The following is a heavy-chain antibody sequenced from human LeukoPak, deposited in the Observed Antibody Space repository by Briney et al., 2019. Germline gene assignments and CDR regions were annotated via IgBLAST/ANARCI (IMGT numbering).Heavy chain of an antibody. CDR1: GYXFTSYW. CDR3: ARHPRLQSAIDY. J-gene: IGHJ4*02. Sequence: GESLKISCNGSGYXFTSYWISWVRQMPGKGLEWMGRIDPSDSYTNYSPSFQGHVTISADKSISTAYLQWSSLKASDTAMYYCARHPRLQSAIDYWGQGTLVTVSS. D-gene: IGHD4-11*01. CDR2: IDPSDSYT. V-gene: IGHV5-10-1*01.